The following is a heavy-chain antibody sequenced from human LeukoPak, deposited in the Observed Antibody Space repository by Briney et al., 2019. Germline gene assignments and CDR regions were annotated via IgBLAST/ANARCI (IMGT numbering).Heavy chain of an antibody. D-gene: IGHD3-10*01. CDR2: ISWDGGST. CDR1: GFTFDDYT. J-gene: IGHJ3*02. V-gene: IGHV3-43*01. CDR3: AREAMVRGVIKGAFDI. Sequence: PGGSLRLSCAASGFTFDDYTMHWVRQAPGKGLEWVSLISWDGGSTYYADSVKGRFTISRDNSKNTLYLQMNSLRAEDTAVYYCAREAMVRGVIKGAFDIWGQGTMVTVSS.